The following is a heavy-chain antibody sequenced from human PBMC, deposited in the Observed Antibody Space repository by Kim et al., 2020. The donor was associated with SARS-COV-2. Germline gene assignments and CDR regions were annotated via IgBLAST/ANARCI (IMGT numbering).Heavy chain of an antibody. D-gene: IGHD3-3*02. Sequence: GGSLRLSCVASGFTFSSYAMSWLRQAPGKGLEWVSVIYSDGTTKFYVWSVMGRFTVSRDNSKDTLFLQMNNLRAEDTAVYFCAKDHFRSSGDFWGQGTLVTVSS. CDR2: IYSDGTTK. V-gene: IGHV3-23*03. J-gene: IGHJ4*02. CDR1: GFTFSSYA. CDR3: AKDHFRSSGDF.